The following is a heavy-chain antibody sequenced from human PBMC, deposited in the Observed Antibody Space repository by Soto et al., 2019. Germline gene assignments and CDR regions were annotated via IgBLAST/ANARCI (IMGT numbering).Heavy chain of an antibody. D-gene: IGHD3-9*01. J-gene: IGHJ4*02. CDR1: GFTFSSYS. Sequence: GGSLRLSCAASGFTFSSYSMNWVRQAPGKGLEWVSSISSSSSYIYYADSVKGRFAISRDNAKNSLYLQMNSLRAEDTAVYYCARGGGLRYFDWLLSRPDYWGQGTLVTVSS. CDR3: ARGGGLRYFDWLLSRPDY. CDR2: ISSSSSYI. V-gene: IGHV3-21*01.